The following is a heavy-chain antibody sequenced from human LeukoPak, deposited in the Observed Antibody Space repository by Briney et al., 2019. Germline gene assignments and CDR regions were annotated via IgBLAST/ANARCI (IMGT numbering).Heavy chain of an antibody. V-gene: IGHV4-4*02. CDR3: ARASRVAFDI. CDR2: TYHSGST. Sequence: SETLSLTCAVSGGSISSSNWWSWVRQPPGKGLEWIGETYHSGSTNYNPSLESRVTISVDKSKNQFSLKLSSVTAADTAVYYCARASRVAFDIWGQGTMVTVSS. J-gene: IGHJ3*02. CDR1: GGSISSSNW.